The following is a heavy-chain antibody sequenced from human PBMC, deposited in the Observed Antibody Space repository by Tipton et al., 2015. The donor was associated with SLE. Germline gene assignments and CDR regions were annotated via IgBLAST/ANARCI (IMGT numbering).Heavy chain of an antibody. CDR2: INQSGSA. J-gene: IGHJ2*01. CDR1: GGSFSGYY. D-gene: IGHD1-26*01. V-gene: IGHV4-34*01. CDR3: ARNLGGGTGWYFDL. Sequence: TLSLTCAVYGGSFSGYYWSWFLQPPGKGLEWIGEINQSGSATYNPSLKSRVTVSPDTSKTQFSLQLKSVTAADTAVYYCARNLGGGTGWYFDLWGRGTRVTVSS.